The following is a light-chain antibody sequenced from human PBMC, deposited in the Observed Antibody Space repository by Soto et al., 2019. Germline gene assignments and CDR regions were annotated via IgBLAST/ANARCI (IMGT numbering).Light chain of an antibody. CDR3: SSYTTAGTQV. Sequence: QSALTQPASVSGSPVQSITLSCTGTTSDVGGFDYVSWYQQHPGKVPKLMIFDVSNRPSGVSDRFSGSKSGNTASLTISGLQAEDEADYYCSSYTTAGTQVFGTGTKVT. CDR1: TSDVGGFDY. V-gene: IGLV2-14*03. CDR2: DVS. J-gene: IGLJ1*01.